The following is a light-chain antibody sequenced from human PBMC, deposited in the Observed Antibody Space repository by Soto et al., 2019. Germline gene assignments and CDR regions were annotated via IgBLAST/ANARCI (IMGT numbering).Light chain of an antibody. V-gene: IGKV1-27*01. CDR1: QGISNY. J-gene: IGKJ1*01. Sequence: DIQMTQSPSSLSASVGDRMTITCRASQGISNYLAWYQPKPGNVPKLLIYAASTLQSGVPSWFSGSGSGTDFTLTISSLQPEDVATYYCQYHQTFGQGTKLEIK. CDR3: QYHQT. CDR2: AAS.